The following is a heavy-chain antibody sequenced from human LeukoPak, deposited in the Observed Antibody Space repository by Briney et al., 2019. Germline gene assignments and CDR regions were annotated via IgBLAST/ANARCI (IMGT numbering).Heavy chain of an antibody. CDR2: ISSSSIYT. Sequence: GGSLRLSCAASGFTFSDYYMTWIRQAPGKGLEWVSYISSSSIYTNYADSVKGRFTISRDNTKNSLYLQMNSLRAEDTAVYYCAKDGIVVVVAATPDYWGQGTLVTVSS. D-gene: IGHD2-15*01. CDR1: GFTFSDYY. V-gene: IGHV3-11*05. CDR3: AKDGIVVVVAATPDY. J-gene: IGHJ4*02.